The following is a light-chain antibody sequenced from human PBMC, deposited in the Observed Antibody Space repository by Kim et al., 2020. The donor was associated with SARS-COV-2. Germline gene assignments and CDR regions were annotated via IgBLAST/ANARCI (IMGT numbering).Light chain of an antibody. CDR1: TSDVGANNY. V-gene: IGLV2-8*01. J-gene: IGLJ2*01. CDR2: ELT. Sequence: GQSIALSCTGTTSDVGANNYVSWYQHYPGRAPKLILYELTRRPSGVPDRFSGSKSGNTASLTVSGLQAEDEAHYYCSSYAGTNDVRFGGGTQLTVL. CDR3: SSYAGTNDVR.